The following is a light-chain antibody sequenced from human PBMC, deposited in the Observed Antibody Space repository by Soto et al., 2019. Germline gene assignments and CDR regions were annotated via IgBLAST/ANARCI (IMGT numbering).Light chain of an antibody. CDR3: LSYTSPRTLYV. J-gene: IGLJ1*01. CDR1: SSDVGGYNY. Sequence: QSVLTQSASVSGSPGQSITLSCAGSSSDVGGYNYVSWYQQHPGKAPKLIIYEVNHRPSGISHRFSGSKSGNTASLTISGLQGEDAADYYCLSYTSPRTLYVFATGPKVNVL. V-gene: IGLV2-14*03. CDR2: EVN.